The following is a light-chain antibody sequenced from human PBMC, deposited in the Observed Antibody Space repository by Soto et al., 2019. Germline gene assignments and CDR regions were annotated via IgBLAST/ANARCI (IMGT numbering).Light chain of an antibody. Sequence: EIVLTQSPATLSVSPGDSATLSCRASQSVGPNLVWYQQRFGQSPRLLIYHVSTRATGVPARFSGRESETEFTLTVSNLQPEDFAIYYCHQYNNWPLWTFGQGTKVEIK. CDR1: QSVGPN. CDR3: HQYNNWPLWT. J-gene: IGKJ1*01. V-gene: IGKV3-15*01. CDR2: HVS.